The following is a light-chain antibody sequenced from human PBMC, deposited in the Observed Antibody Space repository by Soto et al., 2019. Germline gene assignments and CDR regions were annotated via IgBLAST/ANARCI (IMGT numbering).Light chain of an antibody. J-gene: IGKJ3*01. CDR3: QQSYSTPFT. CDR2: AAS. CDR1: QSISSY. V-gene: IGKV1-39*01. Sequence: DIQMTQSPSSLSASVGDRVTITCRASQSISSYLNWYQQKPGKAPKLLIYAASSLQSGVPSRFSVSGSGTDFTLTISSLQPEDFATYYCQQSYSTPFTFDPGTKVDIK.